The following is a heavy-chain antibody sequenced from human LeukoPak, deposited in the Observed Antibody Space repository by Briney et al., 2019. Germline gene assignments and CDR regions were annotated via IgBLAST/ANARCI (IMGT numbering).Heavy chain of an antibody. V-gene: IGHV4-59*08. D-gene: IGHD3-10*01. CDR2: IHYSGST. J-gene: IGHJ4*02. Sequence: PSETLSLTCTLSVGSLSGYFWSWIRQPPGKGLEWIGYIHYSGSTNYNPSLNSRVTISVDTSKNQFSLRLSSVTAADTAVYYCARYGITIVRGGKYYFDSWGQGTLVTVSS. CDR1: VGSLSGYF. CDR3: ARYGITIVRGGKYYFDS.